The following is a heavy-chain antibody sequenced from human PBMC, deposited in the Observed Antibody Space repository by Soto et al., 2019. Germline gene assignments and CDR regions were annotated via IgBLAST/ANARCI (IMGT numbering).Heavy chain of an antibody. CDR3: ARDVDSVLVSNQVMAV. D-gene: IGHD3-9*01. J-gene: IGHJ6*01. CDR1: RFAYEGCS. V-gene: IGHV1-2*02. Sequence: GASVEACSEDPRFAYEGCSLQWPLHEPRQGLEWMGWINPYSGGTTYAQKFQGRVTMTRDTSISTAYMELSRLRSDDTAVYYCARDVDSVLVSNQVMAVRGNGATV. CDR2: INPYSGGT.